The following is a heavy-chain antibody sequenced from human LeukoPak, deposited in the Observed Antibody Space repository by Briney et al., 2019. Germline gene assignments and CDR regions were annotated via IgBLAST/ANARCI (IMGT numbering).Heavy chain of an antibody. D-gene: IGHD3-10*01. Sequence: GGSLRLSCAASGFTFSGYDMNWVRQAPGKGLEWVSYISSGASTIYYADSVKGRFTISRDNAKNSLYLQMNSLRAEDTAVYYCARAPGYYGSGSYDYWGQGTLVTVSS. J-gene: IGHJ4*02. CDR2: ISSGASTI. CDR3: ARAPGYYGSGSYDY. CDR1: GFTFSGYD. V-gene: IGHV3-48*03.